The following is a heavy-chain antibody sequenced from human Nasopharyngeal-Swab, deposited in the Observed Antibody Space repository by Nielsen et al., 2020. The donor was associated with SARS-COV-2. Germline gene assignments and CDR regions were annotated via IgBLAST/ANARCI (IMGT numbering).Heavy chain of an antibody. Sequence: WIRQPPGKGLEWIGYIYYSGSTNYNPSLKSRVTISVDTSKNQFSLKLSSVTAADTAVYYCARDRAWDSSGWDYYYGMDVWGQGTTVPVSS. V-gene: IGHV4-59*01. D-gene: IGHD6-19*01. J-gene: IGHJ6*02. CDR2: IYYSGST. CDR3: ARDRAWDSSGWDYYYGMDV.